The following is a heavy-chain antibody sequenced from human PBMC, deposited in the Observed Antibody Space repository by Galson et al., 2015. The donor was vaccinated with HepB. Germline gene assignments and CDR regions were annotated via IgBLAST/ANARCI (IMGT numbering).Heavy chain of an antibody. J-gene: IGHJ4*02. V-gene: IGHV1-46*01. CDR2: ISPSDGAV. Sequence: SVKVSYKATGYTFTTYNIQWVRQAPGQGLEWMGRISPSDGAVHYAQEFQGRVTMTRDTSTSTVYMDLSSLASEDTAVYYCAREKFFTYYFDYWGQGTLVTVSS. CDR1: GYTFTTYN. D-gene: IGHD3-3*01. CDR3: AREKFFTYYFDY.